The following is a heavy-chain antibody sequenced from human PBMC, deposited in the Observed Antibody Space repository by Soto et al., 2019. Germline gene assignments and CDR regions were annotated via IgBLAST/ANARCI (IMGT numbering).Heavy chain of an antibody. D-gene: IGHD2-15*01. CDR3: ARERLLHENWFDP. Sequence: SETLSLTCTVSGGSISSYYWSWIRQPPGKGLEWIGYIYYSGSTNYNPSLKGRVTISVDTSKNQFSLKLSSVTAADTAVYYCARERLLHENWFDPWGQGTLVTVSS. V-gene: IGHV4-59*01. CDR1: GGSISSYY. J-gene: IGHJ5*02. CDR2: IYYSGST.